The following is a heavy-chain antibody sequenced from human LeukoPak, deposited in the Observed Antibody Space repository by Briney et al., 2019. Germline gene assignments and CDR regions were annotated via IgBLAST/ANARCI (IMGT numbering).Heavy chain of an antibody. J-gene: IGHJ6*02. CDR3: ARDRGTRVIAVAGRYYYGMDV. Sequence: PSETLSLTCAAYGGSFSGYYWSWIRQPPGKGLEWIGEINHSGSTNYNPSLKSRVTISVDTSKNQFSLKLSSVTAADTAVYYCARDRGTRVIAVAGRYYYGMDVWGQGTTVTVSS. D-gene: IGHD6-19*01. CDR2: INHSGST. CDR1: GGSFSGYY. V-gene: IGHV4-34*01.